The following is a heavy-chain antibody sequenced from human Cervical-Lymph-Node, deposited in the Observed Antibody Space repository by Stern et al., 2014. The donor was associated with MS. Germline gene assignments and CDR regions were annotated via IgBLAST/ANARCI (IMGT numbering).Heavy chain of an antibody. V-gene: IGHV1-46*03. J-gene: IGHJ1*01. Sequence: QVQLVESGAEVKKPGASVKVSCKASGDTFASYPIHWLRQAPGQGPVWMGIVNTIDGRTTYAQTFKGRITMTRDTSTRTVYMELSSLRAEDTAMYFCANPLPYANWGQGTRVTVSS. D-gene: IGHD4-17*01. CDR3: ANPLPYAN. CDR1: GDTFASYP. CDR2: VNTIDGRT.